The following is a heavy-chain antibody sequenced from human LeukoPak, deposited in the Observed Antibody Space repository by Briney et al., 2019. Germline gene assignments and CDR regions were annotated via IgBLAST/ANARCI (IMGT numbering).Heavy chain of an antibody. V-gene: IGHV3-30*03. J-gene: IGHJ4*02. Sequence: PGGSLRLSCAASGFTFGSYGMRWVRQAPGKGLEWVAVISYDGSNKYYADSVKGRFTISRDNSKNTLYLQMNSLRAEDTAVYYCASGHLTMTFDYWGQGTLVTVSS. CDR3: ASGHLTMTFDY. CDR1: GFTFGSYG. D-gene: IGHD4/OR15-4a*01. CDR2: ISYDGSNK.